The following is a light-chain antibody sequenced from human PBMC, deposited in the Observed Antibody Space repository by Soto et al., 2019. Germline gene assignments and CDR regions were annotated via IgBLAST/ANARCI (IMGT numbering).Light chain of an antibody. CDR1: QSVSSNY. CDR2: GAS. V-gene: IGKV3-20*01. J-gene: IGKJ2*01. CDR3: QQFDGSSYT. Sequence: EIVLTQSPGTLSLSPGERATLSCRASQSVSSNYLAWYQQKPGQPPRLLIYGASNRATGIPDKFSGSGSGTDFTLTISRLETEDFAVYFCQQFDGSSYTFGQGTKLDIK.